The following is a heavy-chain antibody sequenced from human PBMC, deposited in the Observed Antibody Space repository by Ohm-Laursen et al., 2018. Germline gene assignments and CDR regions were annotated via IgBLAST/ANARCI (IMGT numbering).Heavy chain of an antibody. V-gene: IGHV4-4*07. Sequence: SETLSLTCTVSGDSISSYYWSWIRQPAGQGLEWIVRIYSSGSTNYNPSLKSRVTMTVDTSKSQFSLKVNSVTAADTAVYYCARSFDTYYFDLWGQGTLVTVSS. J-gene: IGHJ4*02. CDR2: IYSSGST. CDR3: ARSFDTYYFDL. CDR1: GDSISSYY.